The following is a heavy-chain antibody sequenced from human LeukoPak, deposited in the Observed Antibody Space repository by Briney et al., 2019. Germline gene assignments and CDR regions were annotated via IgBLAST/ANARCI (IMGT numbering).Heavy chain of an antibody. CDR3: ARMGDEFVWGSYRPYYFDY. D-gene: IGHD3-16*02. Sequence: GGSLRLSCAASGFTVSSNYMSWVRQAPGKGLEWVSVIYSGGSTYYADSVKGRFTISRDNSKNTLYLQKNSLRAEDTAVYYCARMGDEFVWGSYRPYYFDYWGQGTLVTVSS. V-gene: IGHV3-53*01. CDR2: IYSGGST. J-gene: IGHJ4*02. CDR1: GFTVSSNY.